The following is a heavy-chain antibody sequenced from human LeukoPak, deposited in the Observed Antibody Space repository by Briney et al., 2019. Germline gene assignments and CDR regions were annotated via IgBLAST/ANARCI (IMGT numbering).Heavy chain of an antibody. D-gene: IGHD6-6*01. CDR2: ISWNSGSI. V-gene: IGHV3-9*01. CDR3: AKNLGRQLGGFDY. J-gene: IGHJ4*02. CDR1: GFTFDDYA. Sequence: PGRSLRLSCAASGFTFDDYAMHWVRQAPGKGPEWVSGISWNSGSIGYADSVKGRFTISRDNAKNSLYLQMNSLRAEDTALYYCAKNLGRQLGGFDYWGQGTLVTVSS.